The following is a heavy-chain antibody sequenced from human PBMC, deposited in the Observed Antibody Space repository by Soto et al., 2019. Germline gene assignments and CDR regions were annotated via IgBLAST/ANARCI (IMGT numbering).Heavy chain of an antibody. Sequence: PGGSLRLSCAASGFTFSSYSMNWVRQAPGKGLEWVSSISSSSSYIYYADSVKGRFTISRDNAKNSLYLQMNSLRAEDTAVYYCARLITFGGVIVPDAFDIWGQGTMVTVSS. CDR3: ARLITFGGVIVPDAFDI. J-gene: IGHJ3*02. CDR1: GFTFSSYS. CDR2: ISSSSSYI. V-gene: IGHV3-21*01. D-gene: IGHD3-16*02.